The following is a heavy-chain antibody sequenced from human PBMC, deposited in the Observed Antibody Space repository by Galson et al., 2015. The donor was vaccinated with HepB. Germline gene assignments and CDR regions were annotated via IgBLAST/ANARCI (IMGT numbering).Heavy chain of an antibody. CDR3: AREGEAGYYYGMDV. J-gene: IGHJ6*02. V-gene: IGHV1-69*13. CDR2: IIPIFGTA. CDR1: GGTFSSYA. Sequence: SVKVSCKASGGTFSSYAITWVRQAPGQGLEWMGGIIPIFGTANYAQKFQGRVTITADESTSTAYMELSSLRSEDTAVYYCAREGEAGYYYGMDVWGQGTTVTVSS. D-gene: IGHD6-19*01.